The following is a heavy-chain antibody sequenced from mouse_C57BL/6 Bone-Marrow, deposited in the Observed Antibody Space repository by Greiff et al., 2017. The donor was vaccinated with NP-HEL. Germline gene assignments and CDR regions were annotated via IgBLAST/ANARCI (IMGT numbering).Heavy chain of an antibody. V-gene: IGHV1-52*01. Sequence: VQLQQPGAELVRPGSSVKLSCKASGYTFTSYWLHWVKQRPIQGLEWIGNIDPSDSETHYNQKFKDKATLTVDKSSSTAYMQLSSLTSEDSAVYYCATYHYWYFDVWGTGTTVTVSS. J-gene: IGHJ1*03. D-gene: IGHD2-10*01. CDR2: IDPSDSET. CDR1: GYTFTSYW. CDR3: ATYHYWYFDV.